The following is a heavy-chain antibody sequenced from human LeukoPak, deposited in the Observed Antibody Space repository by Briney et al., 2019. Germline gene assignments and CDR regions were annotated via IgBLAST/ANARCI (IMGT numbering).Heavy chain of an antibody. CDR2: IIPIFGMA. J-gene: IGHJ5*02. CDR1: GGTFSSYA. D-gene: IGHD3-3*02. Sequence: ASVKVSCKASGGTFSSYAISWVRQAPGQGLEWMGRIIPIFGMANYARKFQGRVTITADKSTSTAYMELSSLRSEDTAVYYCARDHETFLEWLFPRWFDPWGQGTLVTVSS. CDR3: ARDHETFLEWLFPRWFDP. V-gene: IGHV1-69*04.